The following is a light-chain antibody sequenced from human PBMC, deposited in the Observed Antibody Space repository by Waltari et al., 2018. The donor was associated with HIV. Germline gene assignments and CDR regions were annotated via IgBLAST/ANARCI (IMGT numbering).Light chain of an antibody. J-gene: IGKJ1*01. Sequence: DIQMTQSPATLSASVGDRVTITCRASQSISSWLAWYQQKPGKAPNLLIYRTSSLQTGVPSRFSGSGSGTDFTLTISSLQPDDYATYYCQQYNSYSGAFGQGTIVDIK. V-gene: IGKV1-5*03. CDR1: QSISSW. CDR3: QQYNSYSGA. CDR2: RTS.